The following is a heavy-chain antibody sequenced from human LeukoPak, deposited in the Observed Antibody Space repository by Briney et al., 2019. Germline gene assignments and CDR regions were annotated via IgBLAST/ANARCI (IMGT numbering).Heavy chain of an antibody. D-gene: IGHD3-22*01. CDR3: STRAFSDTSPVA. J-gene: IGHJ5*02. CDR2: INPGNSDI. Sequence: GESLKISCKHSGYNFASQWIGWVRKMPGKGLEWMGIINPGNSDIVYTPSFQGQVSFSADKSTSTVFLQWGSLKASDSAMYYCSTRAFSDTSPVAWGQGTLVTVSS. V-gene: IGHV5-51*01. CDR1: GYNFASQW.